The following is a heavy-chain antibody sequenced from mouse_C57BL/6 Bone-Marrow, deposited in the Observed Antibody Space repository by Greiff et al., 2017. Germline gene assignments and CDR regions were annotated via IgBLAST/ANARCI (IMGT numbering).Heavy chain of an antibody. D-gene: IGHD1-1*01. CDR2: IDPSDSYT. CDR3: ARGLRYIDY. Sequence: QVQLKQPGAELVMPGASVKLSCKASGYTFTSYWMHWVKQRPGQGLEWIGEIDPSDSYTNYNQKFKGKSTLTVDKSSSTAYMQLSSLTSEDSAVYYCARGLRYIDYWGQGTTLTVSS. V-gene: IGHV1-69*01. J-gene: IGHJ2*01. CDR1: GYTFTSYW.